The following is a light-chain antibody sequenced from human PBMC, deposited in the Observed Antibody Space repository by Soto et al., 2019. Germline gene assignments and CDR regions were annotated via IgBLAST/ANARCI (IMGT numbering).Light chain of an antibody. CDR3: QHYNIYSEA. J-gene: IGKJ1*01. Sequence: DIQMTQSPSSLSASVGDRVTITRRASQTISSWLAWYQQKPGKAPKLLIYKASTLKSGVPSRFSGSGSGTEFTLTISSLQPDDFATYYCQHYNIYSEAFGQGTKVDIK. CDR1: QTISSW. CDR2: KAS. V-gene: IGKV1-5*03.